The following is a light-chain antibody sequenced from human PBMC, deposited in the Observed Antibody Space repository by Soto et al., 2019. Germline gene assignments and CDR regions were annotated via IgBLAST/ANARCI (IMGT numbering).Light chain of an antibody. CDR3: QQLRMYPST. J-gene: IGKJ4*01. Sequence: IQLTQSPSSLSASVGDRVTITCRASQDIAIYLAWYQQKPGEAPKLLIYAASTLYGGVPSRFSGSGSGTDFALTINSLQAEDFATYSCQQLRMYPSTFGGGTKVELK. CDR2: AAS. V-gene: IGKV1-9*01. CDR1: QDIAIY.